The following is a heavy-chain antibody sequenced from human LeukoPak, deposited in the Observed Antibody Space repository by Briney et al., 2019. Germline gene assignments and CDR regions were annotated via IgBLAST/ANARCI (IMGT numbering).Heavy chain of an antibody. Sequence: LGGSLRLSCADSGFTFNNYAMNWVRQAPGKGLEWVSVISGSGGTTYYADSVKGRFTISRDSSKNTLYLQMNSLRAEDTAVYYCAKVSGGGLYYDGMDVWGQGTTVTVSS. D-gene: IGHD1-14*01. CDR2: ISGSGGTT. CDR1: GFTFNNYA. J-gene: IGHJ6*02. V-gene: IGHV3-23*01. CDR3: AKVSGGGLYYDGMDV.